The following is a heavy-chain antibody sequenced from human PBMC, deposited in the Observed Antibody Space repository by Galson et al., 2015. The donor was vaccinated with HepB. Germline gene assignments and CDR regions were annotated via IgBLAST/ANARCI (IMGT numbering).Heavy chain of an antibody. D-gene: IGHD3-10*01. CDR1: GFTFSNYG. J-gene: IGHJ4*02. Sequence: SLRLSCAASGFTFSNYGMHWVRQAPGKGLEWVAVISDDGSNKYYEDSEKGRFTISRDNSKNTLYLQMNSLRAEDTALYYCAKDPYLYSALAGTMAGFDYWGQGTLVTVSS. V-gene: IGHV3-30*18. CDR2: ISDDGSNK. CDR3: AKDPYLYSALAGTMAGFDY.